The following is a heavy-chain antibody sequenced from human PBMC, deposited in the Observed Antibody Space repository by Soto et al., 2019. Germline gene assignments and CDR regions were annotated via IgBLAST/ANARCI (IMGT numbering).Heavy chain of an antibody. CDR3: ARVLSTMIRGVDYGMDV. CDR2: TIPIFGTA. Sequence: QVQLVQSGAEVKQPGSSVRVSCKASGGTFSNYAISWVRQAPGQGLEWMGGTIPIFGTANHAQNFQGRVTIPADESTSTAYMELSSLRSEDTAVYYCARVLSTMIRGVDYGMDVWGQGTTVTVSS. D-gene: IGHD3-10*01. V-gene: IGHV1-69*12. CDR1: GGTFSNYA. J-gene: IGHJ6*02.